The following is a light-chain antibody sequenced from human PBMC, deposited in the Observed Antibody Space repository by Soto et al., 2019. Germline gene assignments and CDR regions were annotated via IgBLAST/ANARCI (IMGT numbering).Light chain of an antibody. Sequence: EIVLTQSPGTLSLSPGERATLSCRASQSVTSSYLAWYQLKPGQAPRILIYGASNRATGIPDRFSGSGSGTDFTLTISRLEPEDFAVYFCQQYGESPTNSFRQGTKVEI. J-gene: IGKJ2*01. V-gene: IGKV3-20*01. CDR2: GAS. CDR1: QSVTSSY. CDR3: QQYGESPTNS.